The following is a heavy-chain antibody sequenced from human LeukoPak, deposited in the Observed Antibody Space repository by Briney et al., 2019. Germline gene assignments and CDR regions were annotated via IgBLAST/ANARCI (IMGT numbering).Heavy chain of an antibody. CDR2: IYHSGRT. D-gene: IGHD3-10*01. Sequence: KPSETLSLTCTVSGYSISSGYYWGWIRQPPGKGLEWIGSIYHSGRTFYNPSLKSRVTISVDTSKNQFSLKLSSVTAADTAVYYCARHEAMVRGRLNWFDPWGQGILVTVSS. V-gene: IGHV4-38-2*02. CDR3: ARHEAMVRGRLNWFDP. CDR1: GYSISSGYY. J-gene: IGHJ5*02.